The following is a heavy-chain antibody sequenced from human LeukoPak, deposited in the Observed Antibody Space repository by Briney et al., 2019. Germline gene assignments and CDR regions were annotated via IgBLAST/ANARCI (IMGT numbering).Heavy chain of an antibody. CDR1: GFTFSSYA. Sequence: GGSLRLSCSASGFTFSSYAMHWVRQAPGKGLECVSAISSNGGSTYYADSVRGRFTISRDNSKNTLYLQMSSLRAEDTAVYYCVKGSYGSGSYFDYWGQGTLVTVSS. V-gene: IGHV3-64D*06. J-gene: IGHJ4*02. CDR2: ISSNGGST. D-gene: IGHD3-10*01. CDR3: VKGSYGSGSYFDY.